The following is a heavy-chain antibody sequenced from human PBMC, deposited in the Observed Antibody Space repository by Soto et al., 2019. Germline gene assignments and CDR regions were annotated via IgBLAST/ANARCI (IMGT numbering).Heavy chain of an antibody. CDR2: IYYSGST. V-gene: IGHV4-61*01. D-gene: IGHD3-22*01. J-gene: IGHJ6*02. Sequence: QVQLQESGPGLVKPSETLSLTCTVSGGSVSGGNYYWSWIRQPPGKGLEWIGYIYYSGSTNYNPSLMSRVTLSVDTSKNQFSLNLSSVTAADTAVYYCARDTKEDYYDSSGYYLGYYYYGMDVWGQGTTVTVSS. CDR1: GGSVSGGNYY. CDR3: ARDTKEDYYDSSGYYLGYYYYGMDV.